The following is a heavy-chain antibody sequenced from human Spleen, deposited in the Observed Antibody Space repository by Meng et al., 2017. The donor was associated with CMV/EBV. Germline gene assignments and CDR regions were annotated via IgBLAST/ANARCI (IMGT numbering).Heavy chain of an antibody. Sequence: ESLKISCTVSGASIRTNFWSWNRRPPGKGLEYIGSISYTGYIQYNPSLKGRVTISLDTSKNHFSLKLTSVTAADTAMYFCAGPDHMGSSPHDPFDIWGQGTMVTVSS. CDR3: AGPDHMGSSPHDPFDI. J-gene: IGHJ3*02. D-gene: IGHD1-14*01. V-gene: IGHV4-59*01. CDR2: ISYTGYI. CDR1: GASIRTNF.